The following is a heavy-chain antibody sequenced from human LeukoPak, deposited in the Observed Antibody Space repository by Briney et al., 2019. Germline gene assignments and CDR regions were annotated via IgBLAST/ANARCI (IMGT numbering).Heavy chain of an antibody. CDR3: AIGTSYDILTGPIPGFDY. V-gene: IGHV1-2*02. Sequence: ASVKVSCKASGYTFTGYYMHWVRQAPGQGLEWMGWINPNSGGTNYAQKFQGRVTMTRDTSISTAYMELSRLRSDDTAVYYCAIGTSYDILTGPIPGFDYWGQGTLVTVSS. CDR2: INPNSGGT. CDR1: GYTFTGYY. D-gene: IGHD3-9*01. J-gene: IGHJ4*02.